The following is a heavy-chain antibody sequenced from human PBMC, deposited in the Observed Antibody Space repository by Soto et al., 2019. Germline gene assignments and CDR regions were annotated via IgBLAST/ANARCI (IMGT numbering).Heavy chain of an antibody. CDR3: ARTSSTEPPPSERQLSSGWFDP. Sequence: QVQLQESGPGLVKPSQTLSLTCTVSGGSISSGGYYWSWIRQHPGKGLEWIGYIYYSGSTYYNPCLKSRVTISVDTSKNQFSLKLSSVTAADTAVYYCARTSSTEPPPSERQLSSGWFDPWGQGTLVTVSS. CDR2: IYYSGST. D-gene: IGHD6-13*01. CDR1: GGSISSGGYY. J-gene: IGHJ5*02. V-gene: IGHV4-31*03.